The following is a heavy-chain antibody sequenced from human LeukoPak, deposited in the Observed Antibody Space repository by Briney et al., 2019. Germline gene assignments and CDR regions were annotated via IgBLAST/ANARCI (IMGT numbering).Heavy chain of an antibody. J-gene: IGHJ6*03. CDR1: GGSFSGYY. Sequence: PSETLSLTCAVYGGSFSGYYWSWIRQPQGKGLEWIGETHHSGSTNNNPSLKSRVTISVDTSKNQFSLKLSSVAAADTAVYYCARGPAPRITIFGVVMQEPYYYYMDVWGKGTTVTVSS. V-gene: IGHV4-34*01. CDR3: ARGPAPRITIFGVVMQEPYYYYMDV. CDR2: THHSGST. D-gene: IGHD3-3*01.